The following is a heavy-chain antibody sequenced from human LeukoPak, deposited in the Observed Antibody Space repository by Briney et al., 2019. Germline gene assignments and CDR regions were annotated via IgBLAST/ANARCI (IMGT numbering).Heavy chain of an antibody. V-gene: IGHV1-24*01. J-gene: IGHJ4*02. CDR1: GYTLTELS. D-gene: IGHD6-13*01. CDR3: ATVLRSSSWYLTYFDY. Sequence: GASVKVSCKVSGYTLTELSMHWVRQAPGKGLEWMGGFDPEDGETIYAQKFQGRVTMTEDTSTDTAYKELSSLRSEDTAVYYCATVLRSSSWYLTYFDYWGQGTLVTVSS. CDR2: FDPEDGET.